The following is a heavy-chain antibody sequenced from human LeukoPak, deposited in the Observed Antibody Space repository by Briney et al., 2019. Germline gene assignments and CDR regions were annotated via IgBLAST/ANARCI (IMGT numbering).Heavy chain of an antibody. CDR1: GGSISSYY. J-gene: IGHJ3*02. CDR3: ARDRNPYYYGSGSDEAFDI. D-gene: IGHD3-10*01. V-gene: IGHV4-59*01. CDR2: IYYSGST. Sequence: SETLSLTCTVSGGSISSYYWSWIRQPPGKGLEWIGYIYYSGSTNYNPSLKSRVTISVDTSKNQFSLKLSSVTAADTAVYYCARDRNPYYYGSGSDEAFDIWGQGTMVTVSS.